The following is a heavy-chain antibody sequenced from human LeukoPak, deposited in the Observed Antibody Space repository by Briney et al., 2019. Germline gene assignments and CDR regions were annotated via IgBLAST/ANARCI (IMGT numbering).Heavy chain of an antibody. Sequence: QPGGSLRLSCAASGFTFSSYWMSWVRQAPGKGLEWVANIKQDGGQKYYVDSVKGRFSISRDNAKNSLYLQMNSLRAEDTAVYYCAGGVPYASWSGPHYSDYWGQGTLVTVSS. J-gene: IGHJ4*02. D-gene: IGHD3-3*01. V-gene: IGHV3-7*01. CDR2: IKQDGGQK. CDR1: GFTFSSYW. CDR3: AGGVPYASWSGPHYSDY.